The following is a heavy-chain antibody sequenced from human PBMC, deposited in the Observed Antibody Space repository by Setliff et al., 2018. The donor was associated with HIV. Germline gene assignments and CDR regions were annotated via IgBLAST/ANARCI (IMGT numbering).Heavy chain of an antibody. V-gene: IGHV3-74*01. Sequence: EGSLRLSCKVSGFSFSDYWMHWVRRVPGKGLVWVSRIQNDGSATWYADSGKGRFTISRDNARNTLYLQMNSLRADDTGVYYCAREGSDHGTYYFDYWGQGTPVTVSS. CDR1: GFSFSDYW. CDR2: IQNDGSAT. J-gene: IGHJ4*02. CDR3: AREGSDHGTYYFDY. D-gene: IGHD1-26*01.